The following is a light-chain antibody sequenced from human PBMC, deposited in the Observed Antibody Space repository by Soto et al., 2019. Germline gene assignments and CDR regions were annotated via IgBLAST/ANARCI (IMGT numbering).Light chain of an antibody. CDR3: SSHAGSIHFYV. J-gene: IGLJ1*01. CDR1: ISDVGAYNF. V-gene: IGLV2-8*01. Sequence: QSALAQPPSASGSPVQSVTISFTGTISDVGAYNFVSWYQQHPGKAPKLIISEVTKRPSGVPDRFSGSKSGNTASLTVSGLQAEDEADYYCSSHAGSIHFYVFGTGTKVTVL. CDR2: EVT.